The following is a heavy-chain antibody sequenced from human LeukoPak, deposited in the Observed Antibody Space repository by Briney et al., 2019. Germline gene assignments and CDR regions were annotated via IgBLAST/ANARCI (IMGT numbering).Heavy chain of an antibody. V-gene: IGHV3-23*01. Sequence: GGSLRLSCAASGFPFSSHAMSWVRQPPGKGLEWVAAISNGKTYYADSVRGRFAISRDDSTDTVYLHMNSLRDEDTALYHCVREAGYCAPVCVKTNWFDPWGQGTLVTVS. CDR2: ISNGKT. J-gene: IGHJ5*02. CDR1: GFPFSSHA. CDR3: VREAGYCAPVCVKTNWFDP. D-gene: IGHD2-15*01.